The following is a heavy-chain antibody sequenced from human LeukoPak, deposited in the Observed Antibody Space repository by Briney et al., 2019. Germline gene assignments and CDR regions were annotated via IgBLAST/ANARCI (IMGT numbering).Heavy chain of an antibody. Sequence: SETLSLTCTVSDGSISSSSYYWGWIRQPPGKGLEWIGSIYYSGSTYYNPSLKSRVTISVDTSKNQFSLKLSSVTAADTAVYYCARHVGYSNYIGYYYYYYMDVWGKGTTVTVSS. CDR1: DGSISSSSYY. V-gene: IGHV4-39*01. CDR3: ARHVGYSNYIGYYYYYYMDV. CDR2: IYYSGST. D-gene: IGHD4-11*01. J-gene: IGHJ6*03.